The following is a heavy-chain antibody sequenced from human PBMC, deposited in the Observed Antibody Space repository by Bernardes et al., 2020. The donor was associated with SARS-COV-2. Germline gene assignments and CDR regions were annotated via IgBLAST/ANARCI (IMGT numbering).Heavy chain of an antibody. CDR3: AKVGVVGEGGYFDY. Sequence: GGSLRLSCAASGFTFSTYVMGWVRQAPGKGLEWVSAITDSGGNTYYADSVKGRFTISRDNSKNTVYLQMNSLRADDTAVYYCAKVGVVGEGGYFDYWGQGTLVTVSS. V-gene: IGHV3-23*01. J-gene: IGHJ4*02. CDR1: GFTFSTYV. D-gene: IGHD3-16*01. CDR2: ITDSGGNT.